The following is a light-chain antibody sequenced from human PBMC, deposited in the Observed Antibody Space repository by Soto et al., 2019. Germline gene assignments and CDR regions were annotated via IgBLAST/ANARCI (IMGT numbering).Light chain of an antibody. CDR2: EVT. CDR3: SSFAASNTWV. CDR1: SSDVGAYNY. J-gene: IGLJ3*02. Sequence: QSALTQPPSASGSPGQSVTISCTGTSSDVGAYNYVSWYQQHAGKAPKLVIYEVTKRPSGVPDRFSGSKSGNTAFLTVSGLQAEDEADYYCSSFAASNTWVFGGGTKLTVL. V-gene: IGLV2-8*01.